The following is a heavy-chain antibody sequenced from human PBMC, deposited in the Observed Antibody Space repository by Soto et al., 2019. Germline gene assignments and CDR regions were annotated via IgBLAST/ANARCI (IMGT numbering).Heavy chain of an antibody. V-gene: IGHV4-34*01. Sequence: QVQLQQWGAGLLKPSETLSLTCAVYGGSFSGYYWSWIRQPPGTGLEWIGEINHSGSTNYNPSLKSRVTILVDTPKNQFAQKLSSVSAADTAVYYGARGRSTMVRAFGMDVWGQGTTVTVSS. CDR2: INHSGST. CDR3: ARGRSTMVRAFGMDV. D-gene: IGHD3-10*01. CDR1: GGSFSGYY. J-gene: IGHJ6*02.